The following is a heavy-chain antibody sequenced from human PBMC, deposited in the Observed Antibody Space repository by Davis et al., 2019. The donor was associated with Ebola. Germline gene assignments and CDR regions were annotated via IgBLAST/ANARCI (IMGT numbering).Heavy chain of an antibody. CDR1: GGSFSGYY. J-gene: IGHJ4*02. CDR3: ARGPPSKDIVVVVAASRYFDY. CDR2: INHSGST. Sequence: MPSETLSLTCAVYGGSFSGYYWSWIRQPPGKGLEWIGEINHSGSTNYNPSLKSRVTISVDTSKNQFSLKLSSVTAADTAVYYCARGPPSKDIVVVVAASRYFDYWGQGTLVTVSS. V-gene: IGHV4-34*01. D-gene: IGHD2-15*01.